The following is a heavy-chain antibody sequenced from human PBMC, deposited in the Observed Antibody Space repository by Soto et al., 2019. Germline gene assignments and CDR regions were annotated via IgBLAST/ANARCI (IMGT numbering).Heavy chain of an antibody. D-gene: IGHD6-6*01. V-gene: IGHV3-23*01. CDR1: GFTFSSYA. J-gene: IGHJ4*02. CDR2: ISGSGGST. Sequence: EVQLLESGGGLVQPGGSLRLSCAASGFTFSSYAMSWVRQAPGKGLEWVSAISGSGGSTYYADSVKGRFTISRDNSKSPLYMQMNSLRAEDTAVYYCAKDLIADRPPRWGQGTLVTVSS. CDR3: AKDLIADRPPR.